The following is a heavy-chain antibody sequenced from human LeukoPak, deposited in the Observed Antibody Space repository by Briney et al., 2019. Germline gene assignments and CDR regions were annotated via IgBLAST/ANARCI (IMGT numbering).Heavy chain of an antibody. D-gene: IGHD6-19*01. CDR1: GYSFTSYW. CDR3: ARIIAVAGTSLDWIDY. J-gene: IGHJ4*02. Sequence: GESLKISCKGSGYSFTSYWIGWVRQMPGKGLEWMGIIYPGDSDTRYSPSFQGQVTISADKSIRTAYLQWSSLKASDTAMYYCARIIAVAGTSLDWIDYWGQGTLVTVSS. CDR2: IYPGDSDT. V-gene: IGHV5-51*01.